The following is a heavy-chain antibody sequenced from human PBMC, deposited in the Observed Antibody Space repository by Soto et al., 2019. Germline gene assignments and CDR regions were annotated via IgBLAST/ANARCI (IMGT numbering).Heavy chain of an antibody. CDR3: ARGGRYDYIWGSFPGY. D-gene: IGHD3-16*01. CDR1: GFTFSSYS. Sequence: EVQLVESGGGLVKPGGSLRLSCAASGFTFSSYSMNWVRQAPGTGLEWVSSISSSSSYIYYADSVKGRFTISRDNAKNSLYLQMNSLRAEDTAVYYCARGGRYDYIWGSFPGYWGQGTLVTVSS. CDR2: ISSSSSYI. V-gene: IGHV3-21*01. J-gene: IGHJ4*02.